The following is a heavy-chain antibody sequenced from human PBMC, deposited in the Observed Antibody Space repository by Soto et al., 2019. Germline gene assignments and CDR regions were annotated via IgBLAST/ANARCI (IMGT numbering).Heavy chain of an antibody. CDR2: INPNSGGT. Sequence: ASVKVSCKASGYTFTGYYMHWVRQAPGQGLEWMGWINPNSGGTNYAQKFQGRVTMTRDTSISTAYMELSRLRSDDTAVYYCARGRISYCSGGSCPPAAFDIWGQGTMVTVSS. CDR1: GYTFTGYY. V-gene: IGHV1-2*02. D-gene: IGHD2-15*01. J-gene: IGHJ3*02. CDR3: ARGRISYCSGGSCPPAAFDI.